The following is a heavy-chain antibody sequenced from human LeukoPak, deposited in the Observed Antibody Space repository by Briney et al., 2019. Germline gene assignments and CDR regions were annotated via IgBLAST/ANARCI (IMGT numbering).Heavy chain of an antibody. Sequence: GASVKVSCKTSGYSFTGYYIHWVRQAPGQGLEWMGRINPNSGGTNYAQKFQGRVTMNRDTSISTAYIDLSSLISDDTAVYYCARGFGYYDSRGYHNDAFDIWGQGTLVTVSS. J-gene: IGHJ3*02. D-gene: IGHD3-22*01. CDR3: ARGFGYYDSRGYHNDAFDI. CDR2: INPNSGGT. CDR1: GYSFTGYY. V-gene: IGHV1-2*06.